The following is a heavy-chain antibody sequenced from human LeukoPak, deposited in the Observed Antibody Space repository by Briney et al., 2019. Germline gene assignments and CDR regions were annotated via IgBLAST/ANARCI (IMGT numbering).Heavy chain of an antibody. J-gene: IGHJ6*03. Sequence: GGSLRLSCAASGFTFSGSAMHWVRQASGKGLEWVGRIRSKANSYATAYAASVKGRFTISRDDSKNTAYLQMNSLKTEDTAVYYCTRELLWFGESPYYYYYMDAWGKGTTVTVSS. CDR1: GFTFSGSA. D-gene: IGHD3-10*01. CDR3: TRELLWFGESPYYYYYMDA. CDR2: IRSKANSYAT. V-gene: IGHV3-73*01.